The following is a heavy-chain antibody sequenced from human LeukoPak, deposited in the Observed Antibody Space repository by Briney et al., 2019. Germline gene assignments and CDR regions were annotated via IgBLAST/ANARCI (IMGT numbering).Heavy chain of an antibody. Sequence: GGSLRLSCAASGFTFSSYRMNWVRQAPGKGLEWVSSISGSSSDIYYADSVKGRFTISRDNAKNSLYLQMNSLRVEDTAVYYCARGRSPGAFDIWGQGTMATVSS. CDR1: GFTFSSYR. CDR3: ARGRSPGAFDI. V-gene: IGHV3-21*01. J-gene: IGHJ3*02. CDR2: ISGSSSDI.